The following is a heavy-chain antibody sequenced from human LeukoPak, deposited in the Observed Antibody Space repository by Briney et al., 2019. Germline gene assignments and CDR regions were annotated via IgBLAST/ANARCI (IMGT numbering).Heavy chain of an antibody. Sequence: GGSLRLSCVASGFTFSSHWMHWGRQDPRKGLVWGSRINGDGRNINYADSVRGRFTISRDNAKNTLYLQMNTLRVEDTAVYYCTRDLMDYDVSTGLHHYYMDVWGQGTTVTVSS. V-gene: IGHV3-74*01. CDR3: TRDLMDYDVSTGLHHYYMDV. D-gene: IGHD3-9*01. CDR1: GFTFSSHW. J-gene: IGHJ6*02. CDR2: INGDGRNI.